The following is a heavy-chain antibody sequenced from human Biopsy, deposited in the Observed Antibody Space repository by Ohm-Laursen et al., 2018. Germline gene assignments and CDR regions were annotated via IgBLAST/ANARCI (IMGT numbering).Heavy chain of an antibody. CDR2: VTGSGRGT. CDR3: ARSVGIMAAPIDY. CDR1: GFTFSGYA. J-gene: IGHJ4*02. D-gene: IGHD3-16*01. V-gene: IGHV3-23*01. Sequence: GSLRLSCSATGFTFSGYAMSWVRQGPEKGLEWVSVVTGSGRGTYYTDSVKGRFSISRDNSKNTLYLQMNSLRVEDTAVYYCARSVGIMAAPIDYWGQGTLVTVSS.